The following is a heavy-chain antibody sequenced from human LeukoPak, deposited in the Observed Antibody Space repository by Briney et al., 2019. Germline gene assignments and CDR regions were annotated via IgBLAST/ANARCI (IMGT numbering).Heavy chain of an antibody. CDR1: GFTFSNAW. J-gene: IGHJ4*02. V-gene: IGHV3-15*01. Sequence: GGSLRLSCAASGFTFSNAWMSWVRQAPGKGLEWVGRIKSKTDGGTTDYAAPVKGRFTIPRDDSKNTLYLQMNSLKTEDTAVYYCTTKIGIAAAGTDYWGQGTLVTVSS. CDR2: IKSKTDGGTT. D-gene: IGHD6-13*01. CDR3: TTKIGIAAAGTDY.